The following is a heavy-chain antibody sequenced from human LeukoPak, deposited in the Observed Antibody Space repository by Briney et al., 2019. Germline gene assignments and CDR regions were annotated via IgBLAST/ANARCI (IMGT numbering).Heavy chain of an antibody. CDR2: IKGNSDSI. V-gene: IGHV3-48*01. D-gene: IGHD5-18*01. Sequence: QSGGSLRLSCAASGFTFSSFSMNWVRQAPGKGLEWISYIKGNSDSILYADSVKGRFSISRENAKNSLYLQMNSLRAEDTAVYYCARSMEYSYGPQVHYYYYGMDVWGQGTTVTVSS. J-gene: IGHJ6*02. CDR1: GFTFSSFS. CDR3: ARSMEYSYGPQVHYYYYGMDV.